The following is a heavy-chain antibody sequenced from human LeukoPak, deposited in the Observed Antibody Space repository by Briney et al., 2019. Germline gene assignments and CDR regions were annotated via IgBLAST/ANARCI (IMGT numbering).Heavy chain of an antibody. CDR2: ISESGGRI. J-gene: IGHJ3*02. Sequence: GGSLRLSCAASGFTFSSYSMNWVRQAPGKGLEWLSSISESGGRIFYRDSVKGRFTSSRDNAKKSVFLQMNSLRVEDTAVYYCAKEVFTGSGGAFDIWGPGTMVTVSS. CDR3: AKEVFTGSGGAFDI. V-gene: IGHV3-21*01. D-gene: IGHD1-14*01. CDR1: GFTFSSYS.